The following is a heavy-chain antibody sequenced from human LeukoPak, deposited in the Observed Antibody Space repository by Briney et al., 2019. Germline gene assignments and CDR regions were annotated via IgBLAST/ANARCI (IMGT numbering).Heavy chain of an antibody. CDR3: AKYGDYDAFDI. V-gene: IGHV3-33*06. Sequence: GGSLRLSCVASGSTFSRHGMHWVRQAPGKGLEWVTVIWYDGSNKYYADSVKGRFTISRDNSKNTLYLQMNSLRAEDTAVYYCAKYGDYDAFDIWGQGTMVTVSS. D-gene: IGHD4-17*01. CDR2: IWYDGSNK. J-gene: IGHJ3*02. CDR1: GSTFSRHG.